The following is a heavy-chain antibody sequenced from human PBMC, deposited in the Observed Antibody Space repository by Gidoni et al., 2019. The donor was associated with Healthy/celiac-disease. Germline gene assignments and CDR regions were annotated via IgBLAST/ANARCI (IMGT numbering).Heavy chain of an antibody. V-gene: IGHV3-23*01. D-gene: IGHD2-2*02. CDR2: ISGSGGST. Sequence: EVQLLESGGGLVQPGGSLRLSCAASGFTFSSYAMSWVRQAPGKGLEWVSDISGSGGSTYYADSVKGRFTISRDNSKNTLYLQMNSLRAEDTAVYYCASIVVVPAAILRSWYFDLWGRGTLVTVSS. CDR1: GFTFSSYA. CDR3: ASIVVVPAAILRSWYFDL. J-gene: IGHJ2*01.